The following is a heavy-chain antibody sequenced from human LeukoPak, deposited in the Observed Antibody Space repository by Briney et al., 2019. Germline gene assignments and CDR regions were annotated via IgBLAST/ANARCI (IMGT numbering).Heavy chain of an antibody. D-gene: IGHD1-20*01. CDR2: ISSSGRLM. J-gene: IGHJ6*02. CDR1: GFTFSEYY. CDR3: ARDTNNGLDV. Sequence: GGSLRLSCAASGFTFSEYYINWIRQAPGKGREWVSHISSSGRLMQYADSVRGRFTITRDNAQNFMSLQMNNLKPEDTAVYYCARDTNNGLDVWGRGTTVTVS. V-gene: IGHV3-11*01.